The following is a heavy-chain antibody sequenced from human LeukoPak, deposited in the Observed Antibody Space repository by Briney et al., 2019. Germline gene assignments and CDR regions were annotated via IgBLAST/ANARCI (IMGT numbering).Heavy chain of an antibody. CDR1: GYTFTSYG. CDR2: ISAYNGNT. V-gene: IGHV1-18*01. Sequence: ASVKVSCKASGYTFTSYGISWVRQAPGQGLEWMGWISAYNGNTNYAHKLQGRVTMTTDTSTSTAYMELRSLRSDDTAVYYCAREIVVVPAAERDYYYYGMDVWGQGTTVTVSS. J-gene: IGHJ6*02. D-gene: IGHD2-2*01. CDR3: AREIVVVPAAERDYYYYGMDV.